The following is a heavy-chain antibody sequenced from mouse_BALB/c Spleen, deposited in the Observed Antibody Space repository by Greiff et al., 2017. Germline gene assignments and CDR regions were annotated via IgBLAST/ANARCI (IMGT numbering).Heavy chain of an antibody. Sequence: DVKLVESGGGLVKPGGSLKLSCAASGFTFSDYYMYWVRQTPEKRLEWVATISDGGSYTYYPDSVKGRFTISRDNAKNNLYLQMSSLKSEDTAMYYCARDYYGSRYFDVWGAGTTVTVSS. CDR1: GFTFSDYY. V-gene: IGHV5-4*02. CDR3: ARDYYGSRYFDV. CDR2: ISDGGSYT. D-gene: IGHD1-1*01. J-gene: IGHJ1*01.